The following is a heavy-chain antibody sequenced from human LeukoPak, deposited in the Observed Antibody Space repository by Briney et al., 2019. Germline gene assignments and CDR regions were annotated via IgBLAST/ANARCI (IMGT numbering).Heavy chain of an antibody. D-gene: IGHD5-18*01. CDR3: ARGADTAMLDDYYYGMDV. Sequence: SVKVSCKATGGTFSSYAISWVRQAPGQGLEWMGRIIPILGIANYAQKFQGRVTITADKSTSTAYMELSSLRSEDTAVYCCARGADTAMLDDYYYGMDVWGQGTTVTVSS. CDR1: GGTFSSYA. J-gene: IGHJ6*02. CDR2: IIPILGIA. V-gene: IGHV1-69*04.